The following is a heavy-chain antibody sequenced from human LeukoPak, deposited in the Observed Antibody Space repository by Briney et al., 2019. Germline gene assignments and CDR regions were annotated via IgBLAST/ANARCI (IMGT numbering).Heavy chain of an antibody. D-gene: IGHD1-26*01. V-gene: IGHV4-30-2*06. CDR3: ARERIGELRGFIDC. CDR2: ISHSGSI. J-gene: IGHJ4*02. Sequence: RSETLSPTFTVSGGSISSGDYYWSWIRQSPGKGLEWIGYISHSGSIYYNPSLKSRVTISADRSKSQFCLKLSSVTAADTAVYYGARERIGELRGFIDCWGQGSLVTVSS. CDR1: GGSISSGDYY.